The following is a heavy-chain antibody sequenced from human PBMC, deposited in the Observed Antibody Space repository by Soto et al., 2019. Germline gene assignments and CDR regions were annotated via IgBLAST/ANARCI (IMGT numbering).Heavy chain of an antibody. CDR1: RFTFISYA. J-gene: IGHJ4*02. CDR3: AKDGYSITRNKPLDY. V-gene: IGHV3-23*01. D-gene: IGHD2-2*01. CDR2: ISVSGGST. Sequence: PGGSLRLSCAASRFTFISYAMFFFRHAPFKGLEWVSSISVSGGSTYYADSVKGRFTISRDNSKNTLYLQMNSLRAEDTAVYYCAKDGYSITRNKPLDYWGQGTLVTVSS.